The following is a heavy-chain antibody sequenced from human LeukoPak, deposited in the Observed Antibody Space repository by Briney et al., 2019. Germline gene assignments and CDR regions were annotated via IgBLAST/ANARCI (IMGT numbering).Heavy chain of an antibody. D-gene: IGHD3-3*01. Sequence: GGSLRLSRAASGFTFSSYTMNWVRQAPGKGLEWVSSVTSDNYMFYADSVKGRFTISRDNAKNSLYLQINSLRVEDTAVYYCAREFTIFGVVIQRYDAFDVWGQGTMVTVSS. CDR2: VTSDNYM. CDR1: GFTFSSYT. V-gene: IGHV3-21*01. J-gene: IGHJ3*01. CDR3: AREFTIFGVVIQRYDAFDV.